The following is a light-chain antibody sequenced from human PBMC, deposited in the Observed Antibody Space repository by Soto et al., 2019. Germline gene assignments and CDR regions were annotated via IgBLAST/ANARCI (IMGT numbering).Light chain of an antibody. V-gene: IGLV1-51*01. CDR1: SSNIGGNS. CDR3: GSWDSSLSAYV. J-gene: IGLJ1*01. CDR2: DDD. Sequence: QSVMTQPPSVSAAPGQRVTISCSGSSSNIGGNSVSWYQQLPGTVPKLLIYDDDKRPSGIPDRFSGSKSGTSATLGITGFQTGDEADYYCGSWDSSLSAYVFGTGTKVTVL.